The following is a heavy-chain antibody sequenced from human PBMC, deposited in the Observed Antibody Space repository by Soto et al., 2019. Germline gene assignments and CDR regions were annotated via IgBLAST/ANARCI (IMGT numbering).Heavy chain of an antibody. CDR1: GYTFTSYA. V-gene: IGHV1-3*01. D-gene: IGHD3-3*01. CDR2: INAGNGNT. Sequence: GASVKVSCKASGYTFTSYAMHWVRQAPGQRLEWMGWINAGNGNTKYSQKFQGRVTTTRDTSASTAYMELSSLRSEDTAVYYCARDYDFWSGYYTPWLDPWGQGTVVTVFS. J-gene: IGHJ5*02. CDR3: ARDYDFWSGYYTPWLDP.